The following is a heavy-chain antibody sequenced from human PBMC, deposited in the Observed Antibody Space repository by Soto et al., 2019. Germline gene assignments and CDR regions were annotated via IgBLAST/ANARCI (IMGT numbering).Heavy chain of an antibody. D-gene: IGHD2-15*01. CDR2: INSDGTST. V-gene: IGHV3-74*01. Sequence: EVQLVESGGGLVQPGGSRRPSLAASELPFNNYWWHWVRQAPGRGLFWFSRINSDGTSTSYADSVKGRFTISRDNAKNTLYLQMNSLRAEDTAVYYCASHHCRGGSCYGGDAFDIWGQGTMVTVSS. J-gene: IGHJ3*02. CDR3: ASHHCRGGSCYGGDAFDI. CDR1: ELPFNNYW.